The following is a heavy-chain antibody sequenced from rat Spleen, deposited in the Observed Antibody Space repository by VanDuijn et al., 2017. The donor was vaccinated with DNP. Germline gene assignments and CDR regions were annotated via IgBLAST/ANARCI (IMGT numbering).Heavy chain of an antibody. V-gene: IGHV3-1*01. J-gene: IGHJ1*01. CDR3: ARGNDGYFPNWYFDL. Sequence: EVQLQESGPGLVKPSQSLSLTCSVTGYSITSNYWGWIRKFPGDKMEWIGHISYSGSTGYNPSLKSRISITRDTSKNQFFPHLNSVTNEDTATYYCARGNDGYFPNWYFDLWGPGTMVTVSS. CDR2: ISYSGST. CDR1: GYSITSNY. D-gene: IGHD1-12*03.